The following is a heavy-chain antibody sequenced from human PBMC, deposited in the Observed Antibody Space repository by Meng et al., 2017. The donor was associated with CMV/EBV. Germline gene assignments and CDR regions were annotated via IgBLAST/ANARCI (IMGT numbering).Heavy chain of an antibody. V-gene: IGHV3-30*03. CDR1: EFAFSVAA. J-gene: IGHJ4*02. Sequence: LEASVALFPTASTVILSWASVEFAFSVAAMHFRRKAPGNGLEWVAVISYDASNQYYAHSVKGRFTISRDNSQNTLYLQLNILTAEATAVYYCARGDYFDYWGQGTLVTVSS. CDR2: ISYDASNQ. CDR3: ARGDYFDY.